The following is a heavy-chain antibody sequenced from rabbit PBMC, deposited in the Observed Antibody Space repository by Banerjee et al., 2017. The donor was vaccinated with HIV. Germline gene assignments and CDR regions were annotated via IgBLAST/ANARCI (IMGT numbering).Heavy chain of an antibody. V-gene: IGHV1S40*01. CDR3: ARDSYDDYGDYQFSAGEYYFNL. J-gene: IGHJ4*01. Sequence: QSLEESGGDLVKPGASLTLTCKASGFSFSSGYDMCWVRQAPGKGLEWIACIYAGSSGSTHYASWAKGRFTISKTSSTTVTLQMTSLTAADTATYFCARDSYDDYGDYQFSAGEYYFNLWGQGTLVTVS. CDR2: IYAGSSGST. D-gene: IGHD2-1*01. CDR1: GFSFSSGYD.